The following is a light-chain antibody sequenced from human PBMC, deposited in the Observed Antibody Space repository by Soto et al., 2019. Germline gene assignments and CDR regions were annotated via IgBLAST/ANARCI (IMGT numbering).Light chain of an antibody. Sequence: EVVMTQSPATLSVSPGERATLSCRASETVATNLAWYQQKPGHAPRLLISGASTRAAGISDRFRGSGSGTEFTLTINRLRSEDSAIYYCQQYFEWPPMTFGHGTKVEI. V-gene: IGKV3-15*01. CDR2: GAS. CDR3: QQYFEWPPMT. J-gene: IGKJ1*01. CDR1: ETVATN.